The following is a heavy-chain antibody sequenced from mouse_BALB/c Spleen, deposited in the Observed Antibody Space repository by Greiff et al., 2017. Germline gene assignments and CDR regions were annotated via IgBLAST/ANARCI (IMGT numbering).Heavy chain of an antibody. CDR2: INPSTGYT. CDR1: GYTFTSYW. V-gene: IGHV1-7*01. Sequence: QVQLQQSGAELAKPGASVKMSCKASGYTFTSYWMHWVKQRPGQGLEWIGYINPSTGYTEYNQKFKDKATLTADKSSSTAYMQLSSLTSEDSAVYYCARKLTGYFDYWGQGTTLTVSS. J-gene: IGHJ2*01. D-gene: IGHD1-3*01. CDR3: ARKLTGYFDY.